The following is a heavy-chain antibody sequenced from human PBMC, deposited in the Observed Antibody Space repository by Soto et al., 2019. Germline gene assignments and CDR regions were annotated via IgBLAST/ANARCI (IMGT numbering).Heavy chain of an antibody. CDR1: GGSISGGVSY. D-gene: IGHD2-21*01. J-gene: IGHJ6*02. CDR3: AASCVACGGFNYYGMDV. V-gene: IGHV4-31*03. Sequence: SETLSLTCTVSGGSISGGVSYWSWIRQHPGKGLEWIGYIYYSGTTYYNPSLKSRVTISVDTSKNQFSLKLSSVTAADTAVYYCAASCVACGGFNYYGMDVWGQGTTVTVSS. CDR2: IYYSGTT.